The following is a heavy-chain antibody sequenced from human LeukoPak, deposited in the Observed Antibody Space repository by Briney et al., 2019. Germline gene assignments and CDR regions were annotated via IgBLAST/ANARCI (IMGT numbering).Heavy chain of an antibody. D-gene: IGHD2-15*01. J-gene: IGHJ5*02. CDR3: ARALGYCSGGSCREDWFDP. Sequence: PSETLSLTCTVSGGSISSYYWSWIRQPPGKGLEWIGYIYYSGSTNYNPSLKSRVTISVDTSKNQFSLKLSSVTAADTAVYYCARALGYCSGGSCREDWFDPWGQGTLVTVSS. CDR2: IYYSGST. CDR1: GGSISSYY. V-gene: IGHV4-59*01.